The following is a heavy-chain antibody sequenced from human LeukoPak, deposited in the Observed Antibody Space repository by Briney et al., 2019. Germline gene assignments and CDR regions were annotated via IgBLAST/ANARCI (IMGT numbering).Heavy chain of an antibody. J-gene: IGHJ4*02. V-gene: IGHV3-23*01. CDR3: AKDRPDGYKSFFFHY. CDR2: ISGSGSST. Sequence: GGSLRLSCAASGFTFSSYVMSWVRQAPGKGLEWVSAISGSGSSTYYADSVQGRFTISRDNSKNTLYLQMNSLRAEDTATYYCAKDRPDGYKSFFFHYWGQGTVATVSS. D-gene: IGHD5-24*01. CDR1: GFTFSSYV.